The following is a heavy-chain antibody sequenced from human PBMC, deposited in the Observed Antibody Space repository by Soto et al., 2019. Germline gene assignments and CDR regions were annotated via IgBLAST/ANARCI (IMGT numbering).Heavy chain of an antibody. J-gene: IGHJ6*03. CDR2: IYYSGST. D-gene: IGHD3-9*01. Sequence: SETLSLTCTVSGGSISSGGYYWGWIRQHPGKGLGWIGYIYYSGSTYYNPSLKSRVTISVDTSKDQFSLKLSSVTAADTAVYYCARGVLRYLPYYYYYMDVWGKGTTVTVS. V-gene: IGHV4-31*03. CDR1: GGSISSGGYY. CDR3: ARGVLRYLPYYYYYMDV.